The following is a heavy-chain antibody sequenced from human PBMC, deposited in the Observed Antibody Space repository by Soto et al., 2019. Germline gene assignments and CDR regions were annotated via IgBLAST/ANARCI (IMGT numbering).Heavy chain of an antibody. CDR1: GGTFSSYA. CDR3: ARGLIVVVPAAKYSSGWGYYYFDY. D-gene: IGHD2-2*01. Sequence: SVKVSCKASGGTFSSYAISWVRQAPVQGLEWMGGIIPIFGTANYAQKFQGRVTITADESTSTAYMELSSLRSEDTAVYYCARGLIVVVPAAKYSSGWGYYYFDYWGQGTLVTVSS. J-gene: IGHJ4*02. V-gene: IGHV1-69*01. CDR2: IIPIFGTA.